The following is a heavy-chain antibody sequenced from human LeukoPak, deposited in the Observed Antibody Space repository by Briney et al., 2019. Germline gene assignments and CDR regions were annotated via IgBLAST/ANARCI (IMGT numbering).Heavy chain of an antibody. D-gene: IGHD4-17*01. V-gene: IGHV3-30*18. Sequence: PGGSLRLSCAASGFTFSSYGMHWVRRAPGKGLEWVAVISYDGSNKYYADSVKGRFTISRDNSKNTLYLQMNSLRAEDTAVYYCAKALSYYGDYVGYYYYGMDVWGKGTTVTVSS. CDR3: AKALSYYGDYVGYYYYGMDV. J-gene: IGHJ6*04. CDR2: ISYDGSNK. CDR1: GFTFSSYG.